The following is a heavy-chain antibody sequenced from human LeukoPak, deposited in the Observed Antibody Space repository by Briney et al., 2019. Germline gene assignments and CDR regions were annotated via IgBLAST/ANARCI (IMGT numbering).Heavy chain of an antibody. CDR2: ISGSGGST. CDR1: GFTFSSYA. CDR3: ARVRYDFWSGYPYFDY. J-gene: IGHJ4*02. V-gene: IGHV3-23*01. Sequence: GGSLRLSCAASGFTFSSYAMSWVRQAPGKGLEWVSAISGSGGSTYYADSVKGRFTISRDNSKNTLYLQMNSLRAEDTAVYYCARVRYDFWSGYPYFDYWGQGTLVTVSS. D-gene: IGHD3-3*01.